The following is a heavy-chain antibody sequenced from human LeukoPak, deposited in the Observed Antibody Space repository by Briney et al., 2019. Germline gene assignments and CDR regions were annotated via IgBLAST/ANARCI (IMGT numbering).Heavy chain of an antibody. CDR1: GFTFSSYS. J-gene: IGHJ4*02. Sequence: PGGSLRLSCAASGFTFSSYSMNWVRQAPGKGLEWVSSISSSSSYIYYADSVKGRFTISRDNAKNSLHLQMNSLRAEDTAVNYCARAGVYDSSGYYYFDYWGQGTLVTVSS. CDR2: ISSSSSYI. V-gene: IGHV3-21*01. D-gene: IGHD3-22*01. CDR3: ARAGVYDSSGYYYFDY.